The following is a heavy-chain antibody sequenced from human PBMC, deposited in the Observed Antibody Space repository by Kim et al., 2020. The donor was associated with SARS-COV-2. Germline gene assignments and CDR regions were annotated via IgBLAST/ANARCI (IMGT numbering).Heavy chain of an antibody. D-gene: IGHD4-17*01. CDR3: TTDYASRMTTVFKGDY. V-gene: IGHV3-15*01. Sequence: PVKGRFTISRDDSKNTLYLQMNSLKTEDTAVYYCTTDYASRMTTVFKGDYWGQGTLVTVSS. J-gene: IGHJ4*02.